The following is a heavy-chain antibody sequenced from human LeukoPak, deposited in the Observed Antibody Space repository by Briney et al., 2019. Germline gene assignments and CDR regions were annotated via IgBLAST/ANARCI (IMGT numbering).Heavy chain of an antibody. J-gene: IGHJ4*02. V-gene: IGHV1-69*05. CDR2: IIPIFGTA. D-gene: IGHD3-3*01. CDR1: GGTFSSYA. Sequence: ASVKVSCTASGGTFSSYAISWVRKAPGHGLEWMGGIIPIFGTANYAQKFQGRVTITTDESTSTAYMELSSLRSEDTAVYYCAREVRFLEWSYAYFDHWGQGTLVTVSS. CDR3: AREVRFLEWSYAYFDH.